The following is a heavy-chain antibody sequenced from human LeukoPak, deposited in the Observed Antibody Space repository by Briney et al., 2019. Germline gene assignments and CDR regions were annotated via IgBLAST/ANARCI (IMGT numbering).Heavy chain of an antibody. CDR2: IYSDGSRT. Sequence: GGSLRLSCAASGFTFSSFAMHWVRQAPGRGLEYLSAIYSDGSRTYYADSVKGRFTISRDNSKNTLYFEMSSLRVEDTAVYYCVKSPGSGWPVWGQGTLLTVSS. D-gene: IGHD6-19*01. CDR1: GFTFSSFA. CDR3: VKSPGSGWPV. J-gene: IGHJ4*02. V-gene: IGHV3-64D*06.